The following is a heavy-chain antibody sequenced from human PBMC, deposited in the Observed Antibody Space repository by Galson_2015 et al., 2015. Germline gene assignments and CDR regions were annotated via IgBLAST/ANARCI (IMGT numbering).Heavy chain of an antibody. V-gene: IGHV1-46*01. CDR1: GYTFSNYH. CDR2: VTPGSGAT. D-gene: IGHD1-26*01. Sequence: SVKVSCKASGYTFSNYHIHWVRQAPGQGLEWMGIVTPGSGATSYAEKFQGRVIMTGDMSTTTAFLELSSLRSDDTALYYCARETSATSYGDHWGQGTLVTVSS. J-gene: IGHJ4*02. CDR3: ARETSATSYGDH.